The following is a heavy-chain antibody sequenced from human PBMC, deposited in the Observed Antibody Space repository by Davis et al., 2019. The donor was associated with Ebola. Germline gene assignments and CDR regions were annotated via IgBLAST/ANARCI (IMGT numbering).Heavy chain of an antibody. Sequence: ASVKVSCKASGYTFTSYAMHWVRQAPGQRLEWMGWINAGNGNTKYSQKFQGRVTITRDTSASTAYMELSSLRSEDTAVYYCARDRGYYYDSSGWNAFDIWGQGTMVTVSS. CDR1: GYTFTSYA. CDR3: ARDRGYYYDSSGWNAFDI. J-gene: IGHJ3*02. V-gene: IGHV1-3*01. D-gene: IGHD3-22*01. CDR2: INAGNGNT.